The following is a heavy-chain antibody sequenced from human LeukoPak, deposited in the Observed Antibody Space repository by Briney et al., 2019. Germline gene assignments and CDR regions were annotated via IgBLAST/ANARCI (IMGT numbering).Heavy chain of an antibody. V-gene: IGHV3-11*04. CDR1: GFTFSNYY. J-gene: IGHJ3*02. CDR3: AREGWDLNALDI. D-gene: IGHD1-26*01. CDR2: ISSRSSNK. Sequence: GGSLRLSCAASGFTFSNYYMSWIRQAPGKGLVWVSYISSRSSNKYYADSVNGRFTISRDNAKNSLYLQMSSLRAEDTAIYYCAREGWDLNALDIWGQGTMVTVSS.